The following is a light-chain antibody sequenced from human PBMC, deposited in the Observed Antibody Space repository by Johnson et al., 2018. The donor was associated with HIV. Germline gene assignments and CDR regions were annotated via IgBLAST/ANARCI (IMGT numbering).Light chain of an antibody. CDR2: ENN. CDR1: SSNIGNNY. J-gene: IGLJ1*01. Sequence: QSVLTQPPSVSAAPGQKVTISCSGSSSNIGNNYVSWYQQLPGTAPKLLIYENNKRPSGIPDRFSGSKSGTSATLGITGLQNGDEADYYCGTWDSSLGAGGVFGTGTKVTVL. V-gene: IGLV1-51*02. CDR3: GTWDSSLGAGGV.